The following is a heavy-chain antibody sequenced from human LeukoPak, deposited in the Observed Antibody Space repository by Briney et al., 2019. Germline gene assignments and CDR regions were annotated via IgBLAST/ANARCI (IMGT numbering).Heavy chain of an antibody. J-gene: IGHJ6*03. D-gene: IGHD6-19*01. CDR1: GYTFTSYG. V-gene: IGHV1-18*01. Sequence: ASVKVSCKASGYTFTSYGISWVRQAPGQGLEWMGWISAYNGNTNYAQKLQGRVTITRNTSISTAYMELSSLRSEDTAVYYCARGQGAVAGPYYYYYMDVWGKGTTVTVSS. CDR2: ISAYNGNT. CDR3: ARGQGAVAGPYYYYYMDV.